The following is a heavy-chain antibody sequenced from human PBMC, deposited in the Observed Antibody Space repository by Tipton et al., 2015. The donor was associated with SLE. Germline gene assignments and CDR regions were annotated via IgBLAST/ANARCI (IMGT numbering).Heavy chain of an antibody. CDR3: ARDPDYYDSSGYGAFDI. CDR2: IYYSGST. J-gene: IGHJ3*02. CDR1: GGSIRSYY. D-gene: IGHD3-22*01. Sequence: PGLVKPSETLSLTCTVSGGSIRSYYWSWIRQPPGKGLEWIGYIYYSGSTNYNPSLKSRFTISVDTSKNQFSLKLSSVTAADTAVYYCARDPDYYDSSGYGAFDIWGQGTMVTVSS. V-gene: IGHV4-59*12.